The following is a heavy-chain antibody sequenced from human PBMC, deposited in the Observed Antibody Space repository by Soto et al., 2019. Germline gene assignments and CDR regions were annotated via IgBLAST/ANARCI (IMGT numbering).Heavy chain of an antibody. Sequence: QVQLQESGPGLVKPSETLSLTCTVSGGSVSSVDYYWSWIRQPPGKGLEWIGYIYYSGSTTYNPPRTYTPSLKSRVTISLDPYKNQSSLKLSSMTAADTAVYYCARDRPRTIYNSSYYYYGLDVWGLGTTVTVSS. CDR3: ARDRPRTIYNSSYYYYGLDV. D-gene: IGHD3-10*01. CDR1: GGSVSSVDYY. V-gene: IGHV4-61*08. J-gene: IGHJ6*02. CDR2: IYYSGST.